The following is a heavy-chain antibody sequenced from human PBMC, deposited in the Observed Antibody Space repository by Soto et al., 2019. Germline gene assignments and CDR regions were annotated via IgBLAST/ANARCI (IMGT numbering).Heavy chain of an antibody. CDR3: AKEARVGDTGYYYYGMDV. D-gene: IGHD1-26*01. J-gene: IGHJ6*02. Sequence: GGSLRLSCAASGFTFSSYGMHWVRQAPGKGLEWVAVISYDGSNKYYADSVKGRFTISRDNSKNTLYLQMNSLRDEDTAVYYCAKEARVGDTGYYYYGMDVWGQGTTATVSS. V-gene: IGHV3-30*18. CDR2: ISYDGSNK. CDR1: GFTFSSYG.